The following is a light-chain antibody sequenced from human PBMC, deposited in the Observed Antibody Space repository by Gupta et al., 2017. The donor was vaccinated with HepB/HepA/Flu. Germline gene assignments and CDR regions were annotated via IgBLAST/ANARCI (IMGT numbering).Light chain of an antibody. J-gene: IGKJ1*01. Sequence: EILLPQFPPTLSLSTRQTATLPCRASQSVSSYLAWYQQKNGEATRLLSYDASNRATDIPARFSGSGSGTDFTLTISSLEPEDFAVYYCQQRSNWPRTFGQWTRVEIK. CDR3: QQRSNWPRT. CDR2: DAS. CDR1: QSVSSY. V-gene: IGKV3-11*01.